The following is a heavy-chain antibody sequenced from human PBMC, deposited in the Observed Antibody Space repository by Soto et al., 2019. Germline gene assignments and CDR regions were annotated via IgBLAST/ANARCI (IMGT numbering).Heavy chain of an antibody. CDR3: ARGSGSGWDDHFDN. J-gene: IGHJ4*02. CDR2: IYHSGYT. V-gene: IGHV4-31*03. CDR1: GGSISSGGPVSSGGYY. Sequence: QVQLQESGPGLVKPSQTLSLICTVSGGSISSGGPVSSGGYYWSWIRQHPGKGLEWIGYIYHSGYTYNNPSLKSRVTISVDTSNNQFSLELSSVTAADTAVYYCARGSGSGWDDHFDNWGQGTLVTVSS. D-gene: IGHD6-19*01.